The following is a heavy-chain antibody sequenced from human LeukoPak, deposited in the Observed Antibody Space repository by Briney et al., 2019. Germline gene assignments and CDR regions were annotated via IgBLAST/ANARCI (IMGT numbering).Heavy chain of an antibody. CDR3: ARVRVDIVATIQYYYMDV. CDR2: IIPIFGTA. Sequence: SVKVSCKAFGGTFSSYAISWVRQAPGQGLEWMGGIIPIFGTANYAQKFQGRVTITADKSTSTAYMELSSLRSEDTAVYYCARVRVDIVATIQYYYMDVWGKGTTVTVSS. D-gene: IGHD5-12*01. CDR1: GGTFSSYA. J-gene: IGHJ6*03. V-gene: IGHV1-69*06.